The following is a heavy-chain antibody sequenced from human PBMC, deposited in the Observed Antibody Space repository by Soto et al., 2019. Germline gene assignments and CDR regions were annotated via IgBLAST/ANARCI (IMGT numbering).Heavy chain of an antibody. CDR3: ARGLVIRPYYYHGMDV. J-gene: IGHJ6*02. D-gene: IGHD3-9*01. Sequence: SETLYLTCTVSGGSISSGDYFWSWIRQSPGKGLEWIGYISSIGSTYYNPSLKSRVSVSRDTSKNQFSLKLSSVTTTDTAVYYCARGLVIRPYYYHGMDVWGQGTTVTVCS. CDR2: ISSIGST. V-gene: IGHV4-30-4*01. CDR1: GGSISSGDYF.